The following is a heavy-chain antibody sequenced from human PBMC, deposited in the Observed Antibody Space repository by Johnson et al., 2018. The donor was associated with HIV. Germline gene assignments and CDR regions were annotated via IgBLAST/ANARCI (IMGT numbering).Heavy chain of an antibody. Sequence: VQLVESGGGVVQPGRSLRLSCAASGFTFSSYGMHWVRQAPGKGLEWVSGISWNSDSIGYADSVKGRFTISRENARYSLYLQMNSLRAEDTALYYCARGRNNTGDGGAFDIWGQGTMVTVSS. J-gene: IGHJ3*02. CDR1: GFTFSSYG. CDR3: ARGRNNTGDGGAFDI. CDR2: ISWNSDSI. V-gene: IGHV3-48*04. D-gene: IGHD3-16*01.